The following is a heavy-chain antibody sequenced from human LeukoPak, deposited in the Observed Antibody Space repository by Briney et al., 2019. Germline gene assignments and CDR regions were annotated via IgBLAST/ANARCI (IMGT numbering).Heavy chain of an antibody. CDR2: ISWDGGST. V-gene: IGHV3-43*01. CDR1: GFTFDDYT. Sequence: GGSLRLSCAASGFTFDDYTMHWVRQAPGKGLEWVSLISWDGGSTYYADSVKGRFTISRDNSKNSLYLQMNSLRTEDTALYYCAKDQGAAAGPNDAFDIWGQGTMVTVSS. CDR3: AKDQGAAAGPNDAFDI. J-gene: IGHJ3*02. D-gene: IGHD6-13*01.